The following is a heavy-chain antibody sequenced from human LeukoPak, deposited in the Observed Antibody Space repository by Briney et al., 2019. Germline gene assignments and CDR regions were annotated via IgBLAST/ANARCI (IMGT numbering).Heavy chain of an antibody. D-gene: IGHD5-12*01. V-gene: IGHV1-69*04. CDR3: ARGDGGYDETFVFDY. Sequence: SVKVSCKASGGTFSSYGISWVRQAPGQGLEWMGRIIPILGIANYAQKFQGRVTITADKSTSTAYMEMSSLRSEDTAVYYCARGDGGYDETFVFDYWGQGTLVTVSS. CDR1: GGTFSSYG. J-gene: IGHJ4*02. CDR2: IIPILGIA.